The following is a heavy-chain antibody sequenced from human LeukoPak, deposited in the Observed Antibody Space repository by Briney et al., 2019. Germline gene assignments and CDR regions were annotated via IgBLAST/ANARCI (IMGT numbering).Heavy chain of an antibody. CDR2: INHSGST. V-gene: IGHV4-39*07. Sequence: SETLSLTCTVSGGSISSSSYYWSWIRQPPGKGLEWIGEINHSGSTNYNPSLKSRVTISVDTSKNQFSLKLSSVTAADTAVYYCARLGRTASSWYAFGAFDIWGQGTMVTVSS. D-gene: IGHD6-13*01. CDR3: ARLGRTASSWYAFGAFDI. CDR1: GGSISSSSYY. J-gene: IGHJ3*02.